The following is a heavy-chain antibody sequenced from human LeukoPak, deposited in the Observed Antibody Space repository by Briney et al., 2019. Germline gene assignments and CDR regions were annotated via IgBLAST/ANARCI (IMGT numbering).Heavy chain of an antibody. CDR1: GGSLSGYY. J-gene: IGHJ3*02. V-gene: IGHV4-34*01. D-gene: IGHD6-19*01. CDR2: INHSGTT. CDR3: ARQPAPYSSGWYDGFDI. Sequence: SETLSLTCAVYGGSLSGYYWNWIRQPPGKGLEWIGEINHSGTTNYNPSLKSRVTISGDTSKNQFSLKLGSVTAADTAVYYCARQPAPYSSGWYDGFDIWGQGTMVTVSA.